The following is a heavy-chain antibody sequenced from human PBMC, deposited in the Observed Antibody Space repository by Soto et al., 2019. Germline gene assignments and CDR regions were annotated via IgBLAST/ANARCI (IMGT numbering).Heavy chain of an antibody. Sequence: SVKVSCNASGGTFSIYAISWVRQAPGQGLEWMGGIIPIFGTANYAQKFQGRVTITADESTSKAYMELSSLRSEDTAVYYCQAHYGDYGGMDVWGQGTTVTVSS. CDR3: QAHYGDYGGMDV. CDR2: IIPIFGTA. J-gene: IGHJ6*02. V-gene: IGHV1-69*13. D-gene: IGHD4-17*01. CDR1: GGTFSIYA.